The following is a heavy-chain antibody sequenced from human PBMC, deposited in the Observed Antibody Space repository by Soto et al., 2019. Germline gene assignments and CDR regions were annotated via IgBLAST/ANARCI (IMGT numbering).Heavy chain of an antibody. Sequence: ASVKVSCKASGYTFTAYYLHWVRQAPGQGLEWMGWINPNTGDTDYAQKFQGRTTITRDTSITTAYMDLSLLSSDDTAIYYCATDRPPASWGQGTSVTVSS. J-gene: IGHJ4*02. V-gene: IGHV1-2*02. CDR2: INPNTGDT. CDR1: GYTFTAYY. CDR3: ATDRPPAS.